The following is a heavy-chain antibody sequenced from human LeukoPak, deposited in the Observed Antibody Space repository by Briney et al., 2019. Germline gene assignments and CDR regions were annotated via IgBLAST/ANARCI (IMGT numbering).Heavy chain of an antibody. CDR1: GFTFSSYD. Sequence: GGSLRLSCAASGFTFSSYDMHWVRHATGKGLEWVSAIGTAGDTYYPGSVKGRFTISRENAKNSLYLQMNSLRAGDTAVYYCARATPPGDSSFDYWGQGTLVTVSS. V-gene: IGHV3-13*01. J-gene: IGHJ4*02. CDR2: IGTAGDT. D-gene: IGHD7-27*01. CDR3: ARATPPGDSSFDY.